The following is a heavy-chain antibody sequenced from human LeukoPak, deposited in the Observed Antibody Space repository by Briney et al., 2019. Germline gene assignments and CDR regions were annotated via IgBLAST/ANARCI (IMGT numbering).Heavy chain of an antibody. V-gene: IGHV1-2*02. CDR2: INPNSGGT. CDR3: ARDGVGYYDSSGYYYFQH. CDR1: GYTFTGYY. D-gene: IGHD3-22*01. Sequence: ASVKVSCKASGYTFTGYYMHWVRQAPGQGLEWMGWINPNSGGTNYPQKFQGRVTMTRDTSISTAYMELSRLRSDDTAVYYCARDGVGYYDSSGYYYFQHWGQGTLVTVSS. J-gene: IGHJ1*01.